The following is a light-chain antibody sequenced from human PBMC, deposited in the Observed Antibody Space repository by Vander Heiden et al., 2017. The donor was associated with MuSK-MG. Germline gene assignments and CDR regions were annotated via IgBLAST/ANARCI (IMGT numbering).Light chain of an antibody. CDR3: NSQDSSGNYL. CDR2: GKN. CDR1: SLRSYY. V-gene: IGLV3-19*01. Sequence: SSELTQDPAVSVALGQTVRITCQGDSLRSYYASWYQQKPGQAPVLVIYGKNNRPSGIPDRFSGSSSGNTASSTITGAQAEDEAYYYCNSQDSSGNYLFGGGTKLTVL. J-gene: IGLJ2*01.